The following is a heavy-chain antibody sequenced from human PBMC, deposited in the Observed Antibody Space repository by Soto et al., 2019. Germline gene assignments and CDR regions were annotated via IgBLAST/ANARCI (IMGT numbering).Heavy chain of an antibody. CDR1: GFTFSSYS. V-gene: IGHV3-21*01. D-gene: IGHD1-26*01. CDR3: AREVGATNVITRLDV. Sequence: PGGSLRLSCAASGFTFSSYSMNWVRQAPGKGLEWVSSISSSSSYIYYADSVKGRFTISRDNAKNSLYLQMNCLRAEDTAVYYCAREVGATNVITRLDVWGQGTTVTVSS. CDR2: ISSSSSYI. J-gene: IGHJ6*02.